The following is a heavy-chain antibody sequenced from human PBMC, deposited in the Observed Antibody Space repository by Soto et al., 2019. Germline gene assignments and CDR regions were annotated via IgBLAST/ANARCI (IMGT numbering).Heavy chain of an antibody. Sequence: ASVKVSCKTSGFRFSNSAVQWVRQARGQSLEWIGWIIVGSGQTKSAQNIQERLTITRDISTSTVYMELSSLNSEDTAVYYCAAELYERGDRCLFDCCAQGTLVIGSS. CDR3: AAELYERGDRCLFDC. V-gene: IGHV1-58*01. CDR2: IIVGSGQT. D-gene: IGHD2-21*02. J-gene: IGHJ4*02. CDR1: GFRFSNSA.